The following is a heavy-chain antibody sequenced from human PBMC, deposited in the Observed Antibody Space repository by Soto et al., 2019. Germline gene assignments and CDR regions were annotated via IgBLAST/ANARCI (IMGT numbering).Heavy chain of an antibody. V-gene: IGHV3-23*01. CDR3: AKADYSYSWAPGDY. CDR1: GFTFSSYA. CDR2: ISGSGGST. Sequence: GGSLRLACAASGFTFSSYAMSWVRQAPGKGLEWVSAISGSGGSTYYADSVKGRFTISRDNSKNTLYLQMSSLRAEDTALYYCAKADYSYSWAPGDYWGQGTLVTVSS. D-gene: IGHD6-13*01. J-gene: IGHJ4*02.